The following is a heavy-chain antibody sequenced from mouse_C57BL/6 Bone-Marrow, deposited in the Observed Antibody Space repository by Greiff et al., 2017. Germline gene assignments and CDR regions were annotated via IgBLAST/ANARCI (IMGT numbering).Heavy chain of an antibody. V-gene: IGHV1-74*01. CDR1: GYTFTSYW. D-gene: IGHD2-1*01. CDR2: IHPSDSDT. Sequence: QVQLQQPGAELVKPGASVKVSCKASGYTFTSYWMHWVKQRPGQGLEWIGRIHPSDSDTNYNQKFKGKATLTVGKSSSTAYMQLSSLTSEDSAVYYCAIFYRGYAMDYWGQGTSVTVSS. CDR3: AIFYRGYAMDY. J-gene: IGHJ4*01.